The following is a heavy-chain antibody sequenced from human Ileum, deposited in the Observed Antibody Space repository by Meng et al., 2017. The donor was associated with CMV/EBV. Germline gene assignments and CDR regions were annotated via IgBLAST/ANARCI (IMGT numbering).Heavy chain of an antibody. CDR3: ARDLGSSGWYYNPDY. CDR2: MNPNSGGT. CDR1: GYTFTGYY. V-gene: IGHV1-2*02. D-gene: IGHD6-19*01. Sequence: QGELGEVGAEGERRGAEGKVTGKATGYTFTGYYMDWMRQGRGQGLEWMGWMNPNSGGTNYAQKYRGMVTMTRDTSVTTTYMELSSLISDDTAVYYCARDLGSSGWYYNPDYWGQGTLVTVSS. J-gene: IGHJ4*02.